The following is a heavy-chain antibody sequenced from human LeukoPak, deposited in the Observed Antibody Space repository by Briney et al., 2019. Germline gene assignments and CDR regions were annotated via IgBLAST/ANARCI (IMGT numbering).Heavy chain of an antibody. CDR1: GFTFSSYW. J-gene: IGHJ4*02. CDR2: IDPDGSST. CDR3: ASGTNYYDSSGYYVRGKNFDY. V-gene: IGHV3-74*01. Sequence: GGSLRLSCAASGFTFSSYWMHWVRQTPEKGLVWVSRIDPDGSSTSYADSVQGRFTISRDNAKNTLYLQMSSLRAEDTAVYYCASGTNYYDSSGYYVRGKNFDYWGQETLVTVSS. D-gene: IGHD3-22*01.